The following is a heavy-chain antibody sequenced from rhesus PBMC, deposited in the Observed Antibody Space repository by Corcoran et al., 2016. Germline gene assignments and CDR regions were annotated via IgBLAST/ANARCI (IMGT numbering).Heavy chain of an antibody. Sequence: QLQESGPGLVKPSETLSLTCAVSGGSISSNFWGWIRQPPGKGLEWMRRISGSDGTTAYSPSLKSRVTISIDTSKTQFSLKVNSVTAADAAVYYCARGSKLSGLDFWGQEVAVTVSS. CDR3: ARGSKLSGLDF. J-gene: IGHJ6*01. D-gene: IGHD4-23*01. CDR2: ISGSDGTT. V-gene: IGHV4-160*01. CDR1: GGSISSNF.